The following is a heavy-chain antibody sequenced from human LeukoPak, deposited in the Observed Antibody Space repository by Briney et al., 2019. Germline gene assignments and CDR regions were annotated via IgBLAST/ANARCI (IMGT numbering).Heavy chain of an antibody. CDR3: ARDRGIAEADSFDP. CDR1: GYTLTSSG. D-gene: IGHD6-13*01. Sequence: DSVKVSCKAFGYTLTSSGISWVRQAPGQGPEWMGWISRDNGNTNYAQNLKGRVTMTTDTSTSTAYMELRSLRSDDTAVYYCARDRGIAEADSFDPWGQGTLVTVSS. CDR2: ISRDNGNT. J-gene: IGHJ5*02. V-gene: IGHV1-18*01.